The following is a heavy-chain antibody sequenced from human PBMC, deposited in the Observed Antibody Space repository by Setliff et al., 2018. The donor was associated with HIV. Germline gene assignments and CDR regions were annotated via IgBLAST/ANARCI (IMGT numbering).Heavy chain of an antibody. CDR2: IFSGSDTA. CDR1: GFSFSSYS. CDR3: ARVRVSGYYTGDY. J-gene: IGHJ4*02. V-gene: IGHV3-48*01. D-gene: IGHD3-3*01. Sequence: PGGSLRLSCVASGFSFSSYSMNWVRQTPGKGLEWLSYIFSGSDTADYADSVRGRFTISRDNAKNSLYLQMNSLRAEDTAVYYCARVRVSGYYTGDYWGQGTLVTVSS.